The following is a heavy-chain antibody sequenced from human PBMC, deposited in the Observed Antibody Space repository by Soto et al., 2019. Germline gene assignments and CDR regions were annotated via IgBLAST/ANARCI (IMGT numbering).Heavy chain of an antibody. J-gene: IGHJ2*01. Sequence: QVQLVQSGAEVKKPGASVKVSCKASGYTFTSYAMHWVRQAPGQRLEWMGWINGGNGNTKYSQKFQGRVTITRDTSASTAYMELSSLRSVDTAVYYCARGGSLYWYFDLWGRGTLVTVSS. D-gene: IGHD1-26*01. CDR1: GYTFTSYA. CDR2: INGGNGNT. CDR3: ARGGSLYWYFDL. V-gene: IGHV1-3*01.